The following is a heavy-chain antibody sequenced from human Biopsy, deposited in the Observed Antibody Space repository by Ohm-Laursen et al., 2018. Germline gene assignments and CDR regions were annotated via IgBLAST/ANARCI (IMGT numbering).Heavy chain of an antibody. CDR2: IYSGGNT. CDR3: ARGRRTSGWPYFAN. CDR1: GDSLSSGPDN. J-gene: IGHJ4*02. D-gene: IGHD6-19*01. V-gene: IGHV4-61*01. Sequence: SQTLSLTCTVSGDSLSSGPDNWSWVRQPPGQGLEYIGFIYSGGNTNYSPSLQNRVTMSVDTSKNQFSLKLSSVIAADTAVYYCARGRRTSGWPYFANWGQGTLVIVSS.